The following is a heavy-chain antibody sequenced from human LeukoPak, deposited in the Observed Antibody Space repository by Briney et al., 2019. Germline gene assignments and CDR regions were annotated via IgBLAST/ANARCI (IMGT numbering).Heavy chain of an antibody. CDR2: ISYDGSNK. J-gene: IGHJ4*02. Sequence: GGSLRLSCAASGFTFSSYGMHWVRQAPGKGLEWVAVISYDGSNKYYADSVKGRFTISRDNSNNTLYLQMNSLRAEDTAVYYCAKGSRSSGHYSDYWGQGTLITVSS. CDR1: GFTFSSYG. D-gene: IGHD3-22*01. V-gene: IGHV3-30*18. CDR3: AKGSRSSGHYSDY.